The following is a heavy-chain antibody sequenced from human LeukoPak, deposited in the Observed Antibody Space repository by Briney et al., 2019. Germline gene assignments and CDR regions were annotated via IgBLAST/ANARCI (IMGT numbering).Heavy chain of an antibody. Sequence: GASVKVSCKVSGYTLTELSMHWVRQAPGKGLEWMGGFDPEDGETIYAQKFQGRVTITADESTSTAYMELSRLRSEDTAVYYCARGKAAGMGGYYYYYMDVWGKGTTVTISS. CDR3: ARGKAAGMGGYYYYYMDV. V-gene: IGHV1-24*01. CDR1: GYTLTELS. CDR2: FDPEDGET. D-gene: IGHD6-13*01. J-gene: IGHJ6*03.